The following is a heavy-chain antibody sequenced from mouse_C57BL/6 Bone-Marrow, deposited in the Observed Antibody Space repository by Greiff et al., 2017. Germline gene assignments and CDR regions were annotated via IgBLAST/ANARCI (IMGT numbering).Heavy chain of an antibody. CDR2: ISYSGST. Sequence: EVMLVESGPGLAKPSQTLSLTCSVTGYSITSDYWNWIRKFPGNKLEYMGYISYSGSTYYNPSLKSRISITRDTSKNQYYLQLNSVTTEDTATYYCARWFYYSNYEGYFDVWGTGTTVTVSS. CDR3: ARWFYYSNYEGYFDV. V-gene: IGHV3-8*01. CDR1: GYSITSDY. D-gene: IGHD2-5*01. J-gene: IGHJ1*03.